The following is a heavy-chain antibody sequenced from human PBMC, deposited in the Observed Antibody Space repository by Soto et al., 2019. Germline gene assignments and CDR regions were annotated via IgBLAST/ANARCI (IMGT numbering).Heavy chain of an antibody. J-gene: IGHJ6*02. V-gene: IGHV1-69*06. CDR1: GGTFRTYG. CDR3: ARSVGGGALYYGMDV. D-gene: IGHD3-16*01. Sequence: QVQLEQSGAEVKKAGSSVKVSCKTSGGTFRTYGINWLRQAPGHGLEWMGGIVPAYGKADYAQGFQGRVTLTSHKPTSTPYRGLRTLISEETAVYYWARSVGGGALYYGMDVWGQGTTVSVSS. CDR2: IVPAYGKA.